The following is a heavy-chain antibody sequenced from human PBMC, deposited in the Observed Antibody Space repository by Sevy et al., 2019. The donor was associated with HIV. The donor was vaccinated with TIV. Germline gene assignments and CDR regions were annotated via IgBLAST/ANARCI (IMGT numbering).Heavy chain of an antibody. D-gene: IGHD1-26*01. CDR1: GFTVSSNY. V-gene: IGHV3-23*01. J-gene: IGHJ1*01. Sequence: GGSLRLSCAASGFTVSSNYMSWVRQAPGKGLEWVSTISGSGGSTYYADSVKGRFTISRDNSKNTLYLQMNSLSAEDTAVYYCAKDLSGTYNEYFQHWGQGTLVTVSS. CDR3: AKDLSGTYNEYFQH. CDR2: ISGSGGST.